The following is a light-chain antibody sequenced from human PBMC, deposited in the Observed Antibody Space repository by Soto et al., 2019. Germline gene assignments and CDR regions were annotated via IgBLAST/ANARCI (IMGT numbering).Light chain of an antibody. J-gene: IGKJ3*01. V-gene: IGKV1-5*01. CDR1: ESIRTW. Sequence: DIQMTQSPTTLSSSIGDRVTITCRASESIRTWLAWYQHKPGKAPKFLSYDASTLQSGVPSRFRGSGSGTEFTLTISSLKPEDFETYYCLQDYNYPHTFGPGTKVDIK. CDR2: DAS. CDR3: LQDYNYPHT.